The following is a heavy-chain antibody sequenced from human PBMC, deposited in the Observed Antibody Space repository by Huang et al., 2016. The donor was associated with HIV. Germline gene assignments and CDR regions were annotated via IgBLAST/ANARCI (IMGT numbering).Heavy chain of an antibody. Sequence: QVQLVESGGGVVQPGRSLRLSCAASGFSFSSYAIHWVRQAPGTGLGWVAVISYDGINTYYADSVRGRFTTARDNSKNTLYLRMNSLRADDTAVYYCARSMTTVTTLDYWGQGTLVTVSS. V-gene: IGHV3-30-3*01. J-gene: IGHJ4*02. CDR3: ARSMTTVTTLDY. D-gene: IGHD4-17*01. CDR2: ISYDGINT. CDR1: GFSFSSYA.